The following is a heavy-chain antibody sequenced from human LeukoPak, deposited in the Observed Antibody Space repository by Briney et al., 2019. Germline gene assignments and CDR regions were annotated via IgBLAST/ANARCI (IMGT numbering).Heavy chain of an antibody. CDR1: GGSISSYY. CDR2: IYYTGST. CDR3: ARHSYNYGLDY. V-gene: IGHV4-59*08. J-gene: IGHJ4*02. D-gene: IGHD5-18*01. Sequence: SETLSLTCTVSGGSISSYYWSWIRQPPGKGLEWIGYIYYTGSTNYNPSLKSRVSMSVDTSKNQFSLKLSSVTAADTAVYYCARHSYNYGLDYWGQGTLVTVSS.